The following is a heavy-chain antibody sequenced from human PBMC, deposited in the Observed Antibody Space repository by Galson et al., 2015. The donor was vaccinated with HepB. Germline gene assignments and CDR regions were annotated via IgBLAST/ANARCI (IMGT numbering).Heavy chain of an antibody. CDR2: ISAYNGNT. V-gene: IGHV1-18*01. CDR3: ARGDPRVGATTSDY. D-gene: IGHD1-26*01. CDR1: GYTFTSYA. Sequence: SVKVSCKASGYTFTSYAMHWVRQAPGQGLEWMGWISAYNGNTNYAQKLQGRVTMTTDTSTSTAYMELRSLRSDDTAVYYCARGDPRVGATTSDYWGQGTLVTVSS. J-gene: IGHJ4*02.